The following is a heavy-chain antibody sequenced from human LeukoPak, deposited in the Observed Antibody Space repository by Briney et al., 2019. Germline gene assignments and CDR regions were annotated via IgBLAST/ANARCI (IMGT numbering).Heavy chain of an antibody. CDR2: IYYSGST. J-gene: IGHJ4*02. CDR3: ARLTPVLEVDY. Sequence: SETLPLTCTVSGGSTSSSSHYWGWIRQPPGKGLEWIGNIYYSGSTYYNSSLKSRLTISVDTSKNQFSLKLSSVTAADTAVYYCARLTPVLEVDYWGQGTLVTVSS. V-gene: IGHV4-39*01. D-gene: IGHD5-24*01. CDR1: GGSTSSSSHY.